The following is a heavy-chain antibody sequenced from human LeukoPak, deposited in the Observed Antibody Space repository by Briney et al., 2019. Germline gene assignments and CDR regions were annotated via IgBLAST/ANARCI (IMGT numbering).Heavy chain of an antibody. V-gene: IGHV3-21*01. CDR3: ARDTRTTYYYGSGSYYYYYGMDV. CDR2: ISSSSSYI. Sequence: PGGSLRLSCAASGFTFSSYSMNWVRQAPGKGLEWVSSISSSSSYIYYADSVKGRFTISRDNAKNSLYLQMNSLRAEDMAVYYCARDTRTTYYYGSGSYYYYYGMDVWGKGTTVTVSS. J-gene: IGHJ6*04. CDR1: GFTFSSYS. D-gene: IGHD3-10*01.